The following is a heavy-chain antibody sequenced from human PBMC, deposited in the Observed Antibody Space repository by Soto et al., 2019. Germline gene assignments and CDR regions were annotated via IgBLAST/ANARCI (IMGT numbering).Heavy chain of an antibody. CDR3: AREDGVVGSSSAFDH. D-gene: IGHD1-26*01. CDR1: GFTFSTYT. Sequence: EVQVVESGGGLVKPGGSLRLSCVFSGFTFSTYTMNWVRQAPGKGLEWVSYINGRSNYVYYADSVKGRFTISRDNAKNSLYLQMNRLRAEDTAIYYCAREDGVVGSSSAFDHWGLGTLVTVSS. V-gene: IGHV3-21*01. CDR2: INGRSNYV. J-gene: IGHJ4*02.